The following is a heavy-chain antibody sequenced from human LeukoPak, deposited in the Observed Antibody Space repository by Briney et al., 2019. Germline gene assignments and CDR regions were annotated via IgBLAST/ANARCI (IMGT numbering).Heavy chain of an antibody. J-gene: IGHJ4*02. V-gene: IGHV6-1*01. CDR1: GDSVSSNSAA. D-gene: IGHD6-19*01. CDR3: AREVERQWLAEFDY. Sequence: SSQTLSLTCAISGDSVSSNSAAWNWIRQSPPRGLEWLGRTYYRSKWYNDYAVSVKSRITINPDTSKNQFSLQLNSVTPEDTAVYYCAREVERQWLAEFDYWGLGTLVTVSS. CDR2: TYYRSKWYN.